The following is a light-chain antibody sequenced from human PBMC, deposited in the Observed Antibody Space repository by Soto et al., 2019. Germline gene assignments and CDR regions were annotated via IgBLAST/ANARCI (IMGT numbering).Light chain of an antibody. V-gene: IGLV2-14*01. Sequence: SVLTQPPSASGSPGQPITVSCTGTSSDVGGYNFVSWYQQHPGKAPKLMIYDVRNRPSGVSDRFSGSKSGNTASLTISGLQAEDEADYYCSSYTNSITLYVFGTGTKVTVL. CDR1: SSDVGGYNF. CDR2: DVR. J-gene: IGLJ1*01. CDR3: SSYTNSITLYV.